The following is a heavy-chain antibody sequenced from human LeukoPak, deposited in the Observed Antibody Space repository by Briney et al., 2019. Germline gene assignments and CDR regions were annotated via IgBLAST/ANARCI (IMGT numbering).Heavy chain of an antibody. CDR2: IYYSGST. V-gene: IGHV4-59*01. Sequence: TSETLSLTCTVSGGSISSYYWSWIRQPPGKGLEWIGYIYYSGSTNYNPSLKSRVTISVDTSKNQFSLKLSSVTAADTAVYYCARGRASSWYSPYYYYYYYMDVWGKGTTVTVSS. J-gene: IGHJ6*03. CDR1: GGSISSYY. D-gene: IGHD6-13*01. CDR3: ARGRASSWYSPYYYYYYYMDV.